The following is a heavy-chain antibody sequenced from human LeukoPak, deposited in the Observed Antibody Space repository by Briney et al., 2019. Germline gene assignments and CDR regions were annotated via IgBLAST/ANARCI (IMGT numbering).Heavy chain of an antibody. CDR2: INPSGGTT. CDR1: GYNFTSYY. D-gene: IGHD2-21*02. CDR3: ARDLVVVTGLRTRGSFDI. V-gene: IGHV1-46*01. J-gene: IGHJ3*02. Sequence: ASVKVSCKASGYNFTSYYMHWVRQAPGQGLEWMGIINPSGGTTSYAQKFQGRVTVTRDTSTSTVYMELSSLRSEDTAVYYCARDLVVVTGLRTRGSFDIWGQGTMVAVSS.